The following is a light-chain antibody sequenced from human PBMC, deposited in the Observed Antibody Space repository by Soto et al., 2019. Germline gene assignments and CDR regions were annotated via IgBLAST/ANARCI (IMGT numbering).Light chain of an antibody. V-gene: IGKV3-20*01. CDR2: GAS. CDR3: QRYCTSLPLT. Sequence: EIVLTQSPGTLSLSPGDRATLSCRASQSVSSNYLAWYQQKPGQAPRLLIYGASSRATGIQDRFSGSGSWSDFNPTISRLEPEDFAVYYCQRYCTSLPLTFGGGAKVEIK. CDR1: QSVSSNY. J-gene: IGKJ4*01.